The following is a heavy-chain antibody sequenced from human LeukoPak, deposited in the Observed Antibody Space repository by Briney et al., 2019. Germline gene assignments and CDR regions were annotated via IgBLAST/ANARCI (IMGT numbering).Heavy chain of an antibody. CDR2: ISAYNGNT. D-gene: IGHD6-19*01. CDR1: GYTFTSYG. V-gene: IGHV1-18*01. J-gene: IGHJ4*02. Sequence: ASVKVSCKASGYTFTSYGISWVRQAPGQGLEWMGWISAYNGNTKYAQKLQGRVTMNTDTSTSTAYMELRSLRSDDTAVYYCARDKSRFGSGWFGFDYWGQGTLVTVSS. CDR3: ARDKSRFGSGWFGFDY.